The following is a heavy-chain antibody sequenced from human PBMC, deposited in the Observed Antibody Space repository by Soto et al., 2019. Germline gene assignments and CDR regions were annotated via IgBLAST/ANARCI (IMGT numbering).Heavy chain of an antibody. CDR1: GGSISSSSYY. Sequence: PSETLSLTCTVSGGSISSSSYYWGWIRQPPGKGLEWIGSIYYSGSTYYNPSLKSRVTISVDTSKNQFSLKLSSVTAADTAVCYCARRLNYCTNGVCYTGWFDPWGQGTLVTVSS. V-gene: IGHV4-39*01. D-gene: IGHD2-8*01. CDR2: IYYSGST. CDR3: ARRLNYCTNGVCYTGWFDP. J-gene: IGHJ5*02.